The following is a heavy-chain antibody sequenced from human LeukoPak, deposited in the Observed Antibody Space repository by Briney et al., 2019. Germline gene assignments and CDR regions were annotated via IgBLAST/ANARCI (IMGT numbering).Heavy chain of an antibody. V-gene: IGHV1-2*02. CDR1: GYTFTGYY. D-gene: IGHD3-10*01. Sequence: ASVKVSCKTSGYTFTGYYMHWVRQARGQGVEWMGWINSNSDGTNYAQKFQGRDTMTRDTSTSTAYMEMSRLRSDDTAVYYCARDPGSYPGDALDIWGQGTMVTVSS. CDR2: INSNSDGT. J-gene: IGHJ3*02. CDR3: ARDPGSYPGDALDI.